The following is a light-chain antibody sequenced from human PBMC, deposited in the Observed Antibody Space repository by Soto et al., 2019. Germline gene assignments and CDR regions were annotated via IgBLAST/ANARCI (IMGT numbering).Light chain of an antibody. CDR3: QSYDKSLSGAYV. V-gene: IGLV1-40*01. J-gene: IGLJ1*01. CDR2: ATS. Sequence: QSVLTQPPSVSGAPGQSITIACTGSTSNIGAGYDVHWYQQLPGTAPKLLIYATSNRPSGVPDRFFDSKSGTSASLAISGLQAEDEADYYCQSYDKSLSGAYVFGTGTKLTVL. CDR1: TSNIGAGYD.